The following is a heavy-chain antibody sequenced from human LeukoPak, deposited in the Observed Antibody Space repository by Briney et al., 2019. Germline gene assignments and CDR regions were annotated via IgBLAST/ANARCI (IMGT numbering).Heavy chain of an antibody. CDR1: RFTFSSYG. D-gene: IGHD2-2*01. CDR2: IWYDGSNK. Sequence: GGSLRLSCAASRFTFSSYGMLWVRQAPGKGLEWVAVIWYDGSNKYYADSVKGRFTIYRDNSKNTLYLEMNSLRAEDRAVYYCAKERLRYCSSTSCPFDYWGQGTLVTVSS. CDR3: AKERLRYCSSTSCPFDY. V-gene: IGHV3-33*06. J-gene: IGHJ4*02.